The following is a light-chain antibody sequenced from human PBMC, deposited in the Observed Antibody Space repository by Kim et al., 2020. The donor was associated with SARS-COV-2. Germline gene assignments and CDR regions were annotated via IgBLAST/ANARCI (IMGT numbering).Light chain of an antibody. V-gene: IGLV4-69*01. J-gene: IGLJ2*01. Sequence: QPVLTQSPSASASLGASVKLTCTLSSGHSSYAIAWHQQQPEKGPRHLMKLNSDGSHSKGDGIPDRFSGSSSGAERYLTISSLQSEDEADYYCQTWGTGIVVFGGGTQLTVL. CDR1: SGHSSYA. CDR3: QTWGTGIVV. CDR2: LNSDGSH.